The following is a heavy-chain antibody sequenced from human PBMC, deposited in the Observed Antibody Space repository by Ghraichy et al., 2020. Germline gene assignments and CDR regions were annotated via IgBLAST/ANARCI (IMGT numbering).Heavy chain of an antibody. V-gene: IGHV4-59*01. Sequence: SETLSLTCTVSGGSISSFYWSWIRQPPGKGLEWIGYIYYSGSTNYNPSLKSRVTISVDTSKNQFSLKLSSVTAADTAVYYCARVDDGDAFDIWGQGTMVTVSS. CDR3: ARVDDGDAFDI. CDR1: GGSISSFY. CDR2: IYYSGST. J-gene: IGHJ3*02.